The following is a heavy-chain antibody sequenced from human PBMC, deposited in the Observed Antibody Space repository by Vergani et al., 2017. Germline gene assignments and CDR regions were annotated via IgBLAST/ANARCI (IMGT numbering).Heavy chain of an antibody. D-gene: IGHD2-2*01. CDR2: ISAYNGNT. Sequence: QVQLEQSGAEVKKPGASVKVSCKASGYTFTSYGISWVRQAPGQGLEWMGWISAYNGNTNYAQKLQGRVTMTTDTSTSTAYMELRSLRSDDTAVYYCARDPDIVVVPAAPYYYYYYGMDVWGQGTTVTVSS. J-gene: IGHJ6*02. V-gene: IGHV1-18*04. CDR1: GYTFTSYG. CDR3: ARDPDIVVVPAAPYYYYYYGMDV.